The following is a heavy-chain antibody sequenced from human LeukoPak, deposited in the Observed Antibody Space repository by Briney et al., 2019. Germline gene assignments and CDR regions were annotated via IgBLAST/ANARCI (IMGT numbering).Heavy chain of an antibody. CDR2: ISAYNGNT. Sequence: GASVKVSCKASGYTFTSYGISWVRQAPGQGLEWMGWISAYNGNTNYAQKLQGRVTMTTDTSTSTAYMELRSLRSDDTAVYYCARDPGGSYDGESFFDYWGQGTLVTVSS. CDR3: ARDPGGSYDGESFFDY. D-gene: IGHD1-26*01. J-gene: IGHJ4*02. V-gene: IGHV1-18*01. CDR1: GYTFTSYG.